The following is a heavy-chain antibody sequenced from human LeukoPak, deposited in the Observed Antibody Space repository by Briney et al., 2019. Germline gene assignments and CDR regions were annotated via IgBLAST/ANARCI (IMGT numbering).Heavy chain of an antibody. CDR1: GFTFSSYW. CDR2: IYSDGST. V-gene: IGHV3-53*01. Sequence: GGSLRLSCAASGFTFSSYWMSWVRQAPGKGLEWVSIIYSDGSTYYADSVRGRFTISRDISKNTLSLQMNNLRAEDTAVYYCARGGYRFGYAAYWGQGSLVTVSS. J-gene: IGHJ4*02. CDR3: ARGGYRFGYAAY. D-gene: IGHD5-18*01.